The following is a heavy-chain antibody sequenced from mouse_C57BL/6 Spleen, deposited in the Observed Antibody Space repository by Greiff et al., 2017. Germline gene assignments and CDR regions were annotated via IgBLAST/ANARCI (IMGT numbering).Heavy chain of an antibody. J-gene: IGHJ2*01. CDR2: IYPGDGDT. Sequence: LQESGPELVKPGASVKISCKASGYAFSSSWMNWVKQRPGKGLEWIGRIYPGDGDTNYNGKFKGKATLTADKSSSTAYMQLSSLTSEDSAVYFCARSGAQATFDYWGQGTTLTVSS. D-gene: IGHD3-2*02. V-gene: IGHV1-82*01. CDR3: ARSGAQATFDY. CDR1: GYAFSSSW.